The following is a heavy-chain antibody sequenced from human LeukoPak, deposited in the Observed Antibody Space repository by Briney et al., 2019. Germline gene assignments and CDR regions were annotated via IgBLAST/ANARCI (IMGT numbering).Heavy chain of an antibody. D-gene: IGHD4-17*01. Sequence: GGSLRLSCAASGFTFSYFIMNGVLQAPGKGLEWVSSISSTSTYIHYADSVRGRFTISRDNAKNSLYLQMNSLRAEDTAVYYCARFDYADYLAFDFWGQGTLVTVSS. V-gene: IGHV3-21*01. CDR3: ARFDYADYLAFDF. CDR1: GFTFSYFI. J-gene: IGHJ4*02. CDR2: ISSTSTYI.